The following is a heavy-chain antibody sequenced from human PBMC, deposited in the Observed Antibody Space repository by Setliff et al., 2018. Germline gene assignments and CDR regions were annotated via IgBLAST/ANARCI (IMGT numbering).Heavy chain of an antibody. V-gene: IGHV3-23*01. CDR2: ISASGGNT. J-gene: IGHJ4*02. CDR3: AKDRLYRIFDY. D-gene: IGHD3-16*02. CDR1: GFTFTNFA. Sequence: GGSLRLSCTASGFTFTNFAFSWVRQAPGKGLEWVSAISASGGNTYYSDSVKGRFTISRGNSKSTLYLQMNSLRAEDAAVYYCAKDRLYRIFDYWGQGTLVTVSS.